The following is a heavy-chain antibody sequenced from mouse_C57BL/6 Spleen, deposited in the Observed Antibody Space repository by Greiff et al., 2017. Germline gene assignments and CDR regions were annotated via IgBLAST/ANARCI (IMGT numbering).Heavy chain of an antibody. CDR3: ARRRVYCYGYGAFAY. J-gene: IGHJ3*01. CDR1: GYAFSSSW. CDR2: IYPGDGDT. Sequence: VQLQQSGPELVKPGASVKISCKASGYAFSSSWMNWVKQRPGKGLEWIGRIYPGDGDTNYNGKFKGKATLTADKSSSTAYMQLSSLTSEDSAVYFCARRRVYCYGYGAFAYWGQGTLVTVSA. D-gene: IGHD2-2*01. V-gene: IGHV1-82*01.